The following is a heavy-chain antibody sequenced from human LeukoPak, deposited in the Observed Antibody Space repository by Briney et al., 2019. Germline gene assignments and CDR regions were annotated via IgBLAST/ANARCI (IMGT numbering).Heavy chain of an antibody. D-gene: IGHD6-13*01. CDR1: GYTFTGYY. V-gene: IGHV1-2*02. J-gene: IGHJ4*02. CDR2: INPNSGGT. CDR3: ASSDDSSSWYFDY. Sequence: GASVKVSCKASGYTFTGYYMHWVRQAPGQGLEWMGWINPNSGGTNYAQKFQGRVTMTRDASISTAYMELSRLRSDDTAVYYCASSDDSSSWYFDYWGQGTLVTVSS.